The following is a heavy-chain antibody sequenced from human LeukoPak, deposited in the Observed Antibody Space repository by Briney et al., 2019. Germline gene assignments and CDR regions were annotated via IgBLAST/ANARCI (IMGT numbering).Heavy chain of an antibody. CDR3: AKDQAPDIVATVTFDY. D-gene: IGHD5-12*01. J-gene: IGHJ4*02. V-gene: IGHV3-9*01. CDR2: ISWNSGSI. Sequence: GGSLRLSCAASGSTFDDYAMHWVRQAPGKGLECVSGISWNSGSIGYADSVKGRFTISRDNAKNSLYLQMNSLRAEDTALYYCAKDQAPDIVATVTFDYWGQGTLVTVSS. CDR1: GSTFDDYA.